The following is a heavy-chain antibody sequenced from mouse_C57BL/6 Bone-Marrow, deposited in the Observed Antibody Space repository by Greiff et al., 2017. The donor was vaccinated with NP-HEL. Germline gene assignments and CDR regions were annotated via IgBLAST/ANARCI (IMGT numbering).Heavy chain of an antibody. J-gene: IGHJ3*01. CDR2: INPNNGGT. V-gene: IGHV1-26*01. D-gene: IGHD2-3*01. CDR3: ARWFDGYRIAY. Sequence: VQLQQSGPELVKPGASVKISCKASGYTFTDYYMNWVKQSHGKSLEWIGDINPNNGGTSYNQKFKGKATLTVDKSSSTAYMELRSLTSEDSAVYYCARWFDGYRIAYWGQGTLVTVSA. CDR1: GYTFTDYY.